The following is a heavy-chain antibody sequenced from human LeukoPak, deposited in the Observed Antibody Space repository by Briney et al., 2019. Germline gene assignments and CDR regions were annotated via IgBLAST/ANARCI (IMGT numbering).Heavy chain of an antibody. CDR3: ARELVVAAQGALGY. V-gene: IGHV1-8*01. CDR2: MNPNSGNT. Sequence: ASVKVSCKASGYTFTSYDIDWVRQATVQGLEWMGWMNPNSGNTGFAQKFQGRVTMTRNTSISTAYMELSSLRSEDTAVYYCARELVVAAQGALGYWGQGTLVTVSS. J-gene: IGHJ4*02. D-gene: IGHD2-15*01. CDR1: GYTFTSYD.